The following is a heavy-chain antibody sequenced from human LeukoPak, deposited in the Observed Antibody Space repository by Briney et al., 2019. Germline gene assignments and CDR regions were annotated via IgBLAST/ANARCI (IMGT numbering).Heavy chain of an antibody. D-gene: IGHD3-10*01. CDR2: ISSSSSYI. V-gene: IGHV3-21*01. Sequence: GGSLRLSRAASGFTFSSYSMNWVRQAPGKGLEWVSSISSSSSYIYYADSVKGRFTISRDNAKNSLYLQMNSLRAEDTAVYYCARGMVRGVIESDAFDIWGQGTMVTVSS. CDR3: ARGMVRGVIESDAFDI. CDR1: GFTFSSYS. J-gene: IGHJ3*02.